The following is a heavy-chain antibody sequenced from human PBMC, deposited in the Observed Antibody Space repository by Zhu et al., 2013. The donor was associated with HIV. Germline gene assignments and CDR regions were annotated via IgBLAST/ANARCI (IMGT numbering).Heavy chain of an antibody. CDR3: ARDHSGSYWGWFDP. CDR2: ITPNSGST. CDR1: GYTFTNYY. D-gene: IGHD1-26*01. J-gene: IGHJ5*02. Sequence: QVQLVQSGAEVKKPGASVKLSCKASGYTFTNYYIHWVRQAPGQGLEWMAIITPNSGSTTYAQKFQGRVTMTRDTSTSTVYMELSSLRSDDTAVYYCARDHSGSYWGWFDPWGQGTLVTVSS. V-gene: IGHV1-46*01.